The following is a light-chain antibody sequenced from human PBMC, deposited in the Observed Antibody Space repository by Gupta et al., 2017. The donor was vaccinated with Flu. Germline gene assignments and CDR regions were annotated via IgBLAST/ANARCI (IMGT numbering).Light chain of an antibody. Sequence: GERATLSCRASQSVSTSLAWYQQKPGQAPRLLIYGASSRATGIPDRFSGSGSGTDFTLTITRLEPEDFALYHCQQYGTSPRTFGQGTKVTIK. CDR3: QQYGTSPRT. J-gene: IGKJ1*01. CDR1: QSVSTS. CDR2: GAS. V-gene: IGKV3-20*01.